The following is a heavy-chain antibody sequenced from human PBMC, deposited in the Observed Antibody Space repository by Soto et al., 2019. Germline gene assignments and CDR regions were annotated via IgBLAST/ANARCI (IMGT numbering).Heavy chain of an antibody. D-gene: IGHD1-7*01. CDR2: INAGNGNT. CDR1: GYTFTSYA. J-gene: IGHJ4*02. CDR3: ARGVGNSAPDY. V-gene: IGHV1-3*05. Sequence: QVQLVQSGAEEKKPGASVKVSCKASGYTFTSYAMHWVRQAPGQRLEWMGWINAGNGNTKYSQKFQGRVTITRDTSASTAYMERSSLRSEDTAVDYCARGVGNSAPDYWGQGTLVTVSS.